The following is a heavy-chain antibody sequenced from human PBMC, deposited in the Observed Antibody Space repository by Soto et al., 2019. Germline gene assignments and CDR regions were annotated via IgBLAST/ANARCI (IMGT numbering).Heavy chain of an antibody. V-gene: IGHV4-30-4*01. CDR3: ARRGDYGREGWFDP. D-gene: IGHD4-17*01. CDR2: IYSSGST. Sequence: QVQLQESGPGLVKPSQTLSLTCTVSGGSISSGDYYWSWIRQPPGKGLAWIGYIYSSGSTHYNPSLKSRVTISVDTSKDQFSLKRSSVTDADTAVYYCARRGDYGREGWFDPWGQGTLVTVSS. J-gene: IGHJ5*02. CDR1: GGSISSGDYY.